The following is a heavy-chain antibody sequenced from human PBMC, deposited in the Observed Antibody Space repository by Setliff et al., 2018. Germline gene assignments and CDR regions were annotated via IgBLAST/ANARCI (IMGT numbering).Heavy chain of an antibody. CDR2: LHTSGST. D-gene: IGHD1-26*01. J-gene: IGHJ4*02. V-gene: IGHV4-61*02. CDR3: ARDNTIVGATDY. CDR1: GGSISSGSYY. Sequence: SETLSLTCAVSGGSISSGSYYWSWIRQPAGKGLEWVGRLHTSGSTNYNPSLKRRVTISVDTSKNQFSLKVTSVTAADTAVYFCARDNTIVGATDYWGQGTLVTVSS.